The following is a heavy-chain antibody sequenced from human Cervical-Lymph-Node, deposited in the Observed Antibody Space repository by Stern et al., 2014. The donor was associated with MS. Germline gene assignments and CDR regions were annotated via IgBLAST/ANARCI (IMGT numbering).Heavy chain of an antibody. CDR2: INGDGSRT. V-gene: IGHV3-74*01. CDR3: ARDLTGDYWFDP. D-gene: IGHD4-17*01. J-gene: IGHJ5*02. CDR1: GFTFSAYW. Sequence: EVQLEESGGGLVQPGGSLRLSCAASGFTFSAYWMHWVRQAPGKGLVWVSRINGDGSRTSYADSVKGRFTISRDNAKNTLYLQMNSLRAEDTAVYYCARDLTGDYWFDPWGQGTLVTVSS.